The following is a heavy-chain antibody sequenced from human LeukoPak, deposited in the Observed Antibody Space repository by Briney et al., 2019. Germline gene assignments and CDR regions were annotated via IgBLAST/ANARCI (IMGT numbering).Heavy chain of an antibody. D-gene: IGHD1-7*01. CDR1: GFTFSSYA. V-gene: IGHV3-23*01. CDR3: VRDRNYFEALQRSY. CDR2: MSGNAGSR. Sequence: GGSLRLSCAASGFTFSSYAMSWVRQAPGKGLEWVSVMSGNAGSRDYADSVKGRFTISRDNSKNTVYLQMNSLRAEDTAVYFCVRDRNYFEALQRSYWGQGTLVTVSS. J-gene: IGHJ4*02.